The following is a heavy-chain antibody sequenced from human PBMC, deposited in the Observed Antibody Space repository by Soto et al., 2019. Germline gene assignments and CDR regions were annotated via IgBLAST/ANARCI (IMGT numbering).Heavy chain of an antibody. CDR2: ITSSSSSAI. J-gene: IGHJ3*02. V-gene: IGHV3-48*01. CDR1: GFTFSNYN. Sequence: PGGSLRLSCAASGFTFSNYNMNWVRQAPGKGLEWVSYITSSSSSAIYYADSVKGRFTISRDNAKNSLYLQMNSLRAEDSAVYYCVARDAFDIWGQGTMVTVSS. CDR3: VARDAFDI.